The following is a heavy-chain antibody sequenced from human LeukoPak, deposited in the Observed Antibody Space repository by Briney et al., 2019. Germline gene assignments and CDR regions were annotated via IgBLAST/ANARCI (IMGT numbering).Heavy chain of an antibody. Sequence: SETLSLTCTVSGGSISSYYWSWIRQPPGKGLEWIGYIYYSGSTNYNPSLKSRVTISVDTSKNQFSLKLSSVTAADTAVYYCARFGELLGLYYYYYMDVWGKGTTVTISS. D-gene: IGHD3-10*01. CDR2: IYYSGST. CDR3: ARFGELLGLYYYYYMDV. J-gene: IGHJ6*03. CDR1: GGSISSYY. V-gene: IGHV4-59*01.